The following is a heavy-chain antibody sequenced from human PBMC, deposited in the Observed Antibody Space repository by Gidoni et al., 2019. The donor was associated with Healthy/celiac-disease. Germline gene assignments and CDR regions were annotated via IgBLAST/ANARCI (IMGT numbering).Heavy chain of an antibody. CDR2: ISYDGSNK. Sequence: QVQLVESGGGVVQPGRSLRLSCAASGFTFSSYGMHWVRQAPGKGLEWVAVISYDGSNKYYADSVKGRFTISRDNSKNTLYLQMNSLRAEDTAVYYCAKDPDYYDSSGPFDPWGQGTLVTVSS. V-gene: IGHV3-30*18. D-gene: IGHD3-22*01. CDR1: GFTFSSYG. CDR3: AKDPDYYDSSGPFDP. J-gene: IGHJ5*02.